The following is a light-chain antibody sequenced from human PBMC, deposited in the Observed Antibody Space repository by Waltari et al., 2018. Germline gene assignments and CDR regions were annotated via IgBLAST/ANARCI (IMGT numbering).Light chain of an antibody. J-gene: IGKJ1*01. CDR3: QQYYNSPPT. CDR2: WAS. CDR1: QSIIHSSNNQNY. V-gene: IGKV4-1*01. Sequence: DIEMTQSPDSLAVSLGERATIFCRSSQSIIHSSNNQNYLAGYQQKPGHSPKLLMFWASTRESGFPDRFSGSGSGTDFTLTISSLQAEDAAVYFCQQYYNSPPTFGQGTKVEI.